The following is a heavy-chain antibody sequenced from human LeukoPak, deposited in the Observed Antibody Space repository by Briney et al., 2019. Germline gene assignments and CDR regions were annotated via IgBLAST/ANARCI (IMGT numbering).Heavy chain of an antibody. V-gene: IGHV3-53*01. CDR1: GFTVSSNY. D-gene: IGHD3-22*01. J-gene: IGHJ4*02. Sequence: PGGSLRLSCAASGFTVSSNYMSWVRQAPGKGLEWVSVIYSGGSTYYADSVKGRFTISRDNSKNTLYLQMNSLRAEDTAVYYCARGDYYDSSGYLDYWGQGTLVTVSS. CDR2: IYSGGST. CDR3: ARGDYYDSSGYLDY.